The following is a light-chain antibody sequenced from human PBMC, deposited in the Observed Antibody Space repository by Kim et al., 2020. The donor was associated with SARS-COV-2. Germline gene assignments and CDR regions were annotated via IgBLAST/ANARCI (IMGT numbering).Light chain of an antibody. CDR2: GAS. CDR1: QSFTPSH. Sequence: SLAPGEGPTLSCSASQSFTPSHLAWYQQKRGQAPRLLSSGASSRATGIPDRFSGSGSGIDFTLTVSRLEPDDFAVYYCQQYERSRTFGQGTKLEIK. V-gene: IGKV3-20*01. J-gene: IGKJ1*01. CDR3: QQYERSRT.